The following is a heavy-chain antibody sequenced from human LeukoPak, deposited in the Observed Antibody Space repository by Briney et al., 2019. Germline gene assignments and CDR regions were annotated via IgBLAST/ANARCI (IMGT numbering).Heavy chain of an antibody. V-gene: IGHV1-69*04. D-gene: IGHD1-14*01. CDR3: AREGITTTIPYYFDC. CDR2: IIPILGIA. CDR1: GGTFSSYA. Sequence: ASVKVSCKASGGTFSSYAISWVRQAPGQGLEWMGRIIPILGIANYAQKFQGRVTITADKSTSTAYMELSSLRSEDTAVYYCAREGITTTIPYYFDCWGQGTLVTVSS. J-gene: IGHJ4*02.